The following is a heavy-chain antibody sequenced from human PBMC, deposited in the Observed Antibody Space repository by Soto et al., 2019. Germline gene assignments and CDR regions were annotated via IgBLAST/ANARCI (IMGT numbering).Heavy chain of an antibody. CDR1: GFTFSSYA. CDR3: ARRWGYYDILTGASSLAFDI. CDR2: ISGSGGST. Sequence: GGSLRLSCAASGFTFSSYAMSWVRQAPGKGLEWVSAISGSGGSTYYADSVKGRFTISRDNSKNTLYLQMNSLRAEDTAVYYCARRWGYYDILTGASSLAFDIWGQGTMVTVSS. J-gene: IGHJ3*02. D-gene: IGHD3-9*01. V-gene: IGHV3-23*01.